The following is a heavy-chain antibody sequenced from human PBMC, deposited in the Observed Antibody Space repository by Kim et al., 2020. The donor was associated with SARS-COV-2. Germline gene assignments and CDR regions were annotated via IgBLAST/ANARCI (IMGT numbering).Heavy chain of an antibody. CDR2: IIPIFGTA. V-gene: IGHV1-69*13. D-gene: IGHD3-10*01. J-gene: IGHJ6*02. Sequence: SVKVSCKASGGTFSSYAISWVRQAPGQGLEWMGGIIPIFGTANYAQKFQGRVTITADESTSTAYMELSSLRSEDTAVYYCARGGGPLWFGGPERGYYYYGMDVWGQGTTITVSS. CDR1: GGTFSSYA. CDR3: ARGGGPLWFGGPERGYYYYGMDV.